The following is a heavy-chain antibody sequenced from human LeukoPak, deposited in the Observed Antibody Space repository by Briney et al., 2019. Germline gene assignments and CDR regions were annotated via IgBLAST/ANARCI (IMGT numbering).Heavy chain of an antibody. CDR2: ISGSGSTI. Sequence: PGGSLRLSCAASGFTFSSYEMNWVRQAPGKGLEWVAYISGSGSTIYYADSVKGRFTISRDNAKNSLYLQMNSLRAEDTAIYYCARTGRGYDFWSGSYYYMDVWGKGTTVIVSS. D-gene: IGHD3-3*01. CDR3: ARTGRGYDFWSGSYYYMDV. J-gene: IGHJ6*03. CDR1: GFTFSSYE. V-gene: IGHV3-48*03.